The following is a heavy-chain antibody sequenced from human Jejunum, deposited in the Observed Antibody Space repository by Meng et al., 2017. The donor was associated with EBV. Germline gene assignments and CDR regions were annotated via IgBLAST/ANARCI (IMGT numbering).Heavy chain of an antibody. Sequence: HVQLGQVGAEGKKAGASVKLSCKTSGYTFIDYHVHWVRQAPGQGLEWMGILNPNNGATSYAQRIRGRVTMTRDTSTSTVYMELSSLRSEDTALYYCVGEIVAPYSFDQWGQGTLVTVSS. CDR1: GYTFIDYH. CDR3: VGEIVAPYSFDQ. D-gene: IGHD5-12*01. CDR2: LNPNNGAT. J-gene: IGHJ4*02. V-gene: IGHV1-46*01.